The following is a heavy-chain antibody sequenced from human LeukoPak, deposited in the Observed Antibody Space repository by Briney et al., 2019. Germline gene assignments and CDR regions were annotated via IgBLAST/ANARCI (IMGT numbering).Heavy chain of an antibody. D-gene: IGHD3-3*01. V-gene: IGHV3-23*01. J-gene: IGHJ4*02. CDR3: AKVTLEYDFWSGYFY. CDR1: GFTFSSYA. CDR2: ISGGGGST. Sequence: GGSLRLSCAASGFTFSSYAMSSVRQAPGKGLEWVSAISGGGGSTYYADSVKGRFTISRDNSKNTLYLQMNSLRAEDTAVYYCAKVTLEYDFWSGYFYWGQGTLVTVSS.